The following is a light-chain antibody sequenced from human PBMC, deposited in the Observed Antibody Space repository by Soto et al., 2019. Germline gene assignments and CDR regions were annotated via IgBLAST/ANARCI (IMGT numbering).Light chain of an antibody. V-gene: IGKV3-15*01. Sequence: EILMTQSPATLSVSPGGRLTLSCRASQSISDTLAWYQQRPGKAPRLLIYGASKRATGFPARFSGRGSGTDFTLPLSRLQSEDFAVYYCQQYNNWPWTFGQGTKVDIK. CDR1: QSISDT. CDR3: QQYNNWPWT. J-gene: IGKJ1*01. CDR2: GAS.